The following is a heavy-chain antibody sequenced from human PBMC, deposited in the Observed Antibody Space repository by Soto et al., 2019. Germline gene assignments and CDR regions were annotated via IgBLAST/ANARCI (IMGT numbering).Heavy chain of an antibody. CDR2: IIPIFGTA. CDR3: ARDRIDGYSFQVDDFDD. CDR1: GGTFSSYA. V-gene: IGHV1-69*01. J-gene: IGHJ4*02. D-gene: IGHD4-4*01. Sequence: QVQLVQSGAEVKKPGSSVKVSCKASGGTFSSYAISWVRQAPGQGLEWMGGIIPIFGTANYAQKVQGRVTITADESTSTAYMELSSLRSEDTAVYDCARDRIDGYSFQVDDFDDWGQGTLVTVSS.